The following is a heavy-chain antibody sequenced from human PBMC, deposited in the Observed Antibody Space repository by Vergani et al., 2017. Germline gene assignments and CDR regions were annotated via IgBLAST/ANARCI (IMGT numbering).Heavy chain of an antibody. V-gene: IGHV4-31*03. Sequence: QVQLQESGPGLVKPSQTLSLTCTVSGGSISSGGYYWSWIRQHPGKGLEWIGYIYYSGSTYYNPSLKRRVTISVDTSKNQFSLKLSSVTAADTAVYYCASDDRGWFGGPAAFDIWGQGTMVTVSS. CDR3: ASDDRGWFGGPAAFDI. CDR1: GGSISSGGYY. J-gene: IGHJ3*02. CDR2: IYYSGST. D-gene: IGHD3-10*01.